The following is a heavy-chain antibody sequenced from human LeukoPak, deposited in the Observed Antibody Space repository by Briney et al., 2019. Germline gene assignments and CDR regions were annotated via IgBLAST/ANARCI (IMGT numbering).Heavy chain of an antibody. J-gene: IGHJ5*02. CDR2: INPNSGGT. Sequence: ASVKVSCKAPGYTFTGYYMHWVRQAPGQGLEWMGWINPNSGGTNYAQKFQGRVTMTRDTSISTAYMELSRLRSDDTAVYYCARDRNRYYYDSSRSLNWFGPWGQGTLVTVSS. V-gene: IGHV1-2*02. CDR1: GYTFTGYY. CDR3: ARDRNRYYYDSSRSLNWFGP. D-gene: IGHD3-22*01.